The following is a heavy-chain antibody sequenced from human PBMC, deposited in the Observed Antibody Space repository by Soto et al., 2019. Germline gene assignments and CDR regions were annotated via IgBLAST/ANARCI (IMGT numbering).Heavy chain of an antibody. Sequence: GGSLRLSCAVSGFDFSNYGINFFRHAPGKGLEWVSSVSKSDYTYYSDSVKGRFTISRDNAKNSVSLQMNTLRAEDTAVYYCAREDSIIIPAVSDFWGQGTLVTVSS. CDR1: GFDFSNYG. D-gene: IGHD2-2*01. J-gene: IGHJ4*02. CDR3: AREDSIIIPAVSDF. V-gene: IGHV3-21*03. CDR2: VSKSDYT.